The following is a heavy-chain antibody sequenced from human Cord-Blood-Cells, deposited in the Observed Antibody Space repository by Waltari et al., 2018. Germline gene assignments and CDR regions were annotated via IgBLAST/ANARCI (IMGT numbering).Heavy chain of an antibody. CDR3: ARVSELPFDY. CDR2: INPNSGGT. D-gene: IGHD1-7*01. Sequence: QVQLVQSGAEVKKPGASVKVSCKASGYTFTGYYMHWVRQAPGQGLEWMGWINPNSGGTNYAQKLQGRVTMTRDTSISTAYMELSRLRSDDTAVYYCARVSELPFDYWGQGTLVTVSS. V-gene: IGHV1-2*02. J-gene: IGHJ4*02. CDR1: GYTFTGYY.